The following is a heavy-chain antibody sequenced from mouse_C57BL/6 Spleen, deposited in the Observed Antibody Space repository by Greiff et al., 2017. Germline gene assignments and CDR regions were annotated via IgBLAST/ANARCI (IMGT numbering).Heavy chain of an antibody. CDR1: GYTFTSYG. J-gene: IGHJ1*03. D-gene: IGHD1-1*01. V-gene: IGHV1-81*01. Sequence: VQLQQSGAELARPGASVKLSCKASGYTFTSYGISWVKQRTGQGLEWIGEIYPRSGYTNYNEKFKGKATLTADKSSSTAYMQFSSLTSEDSAIYYCARAYYGSSYRYFDVWGTGTTVTVSS. CDR2: IYPRSGYT. CDR3: ARAYYGSSYRYFDV.